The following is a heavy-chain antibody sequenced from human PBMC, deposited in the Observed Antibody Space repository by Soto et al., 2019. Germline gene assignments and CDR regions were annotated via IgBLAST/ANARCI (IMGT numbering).Heavy chain of an antibody. V-gene: IGHV1-69*13. CDR2: IIPIFGTA. CDR3: AGFGDIVVVPASPYYYYGMDV. J-gene: IGHJ6*02. Sequence: SLKVSCKASGGTFSSYAISWVRQAPGQGLEWMGGIIPIFGTANYAQKFQGRVTITADESTSTAYMELSSLRSEDTAVYYCAGFGDIVVVPASPYYYYGMDVWGQGTTVTVSS. D-gene: IGHD2-2*01. CDR1: GGTFSSYA.